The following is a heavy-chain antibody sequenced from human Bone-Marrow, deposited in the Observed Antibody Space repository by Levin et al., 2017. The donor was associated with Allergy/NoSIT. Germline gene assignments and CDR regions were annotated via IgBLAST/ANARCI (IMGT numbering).Heavy chain of an antibody. J-gene: IGHJ4*02. CDR1: GFTFGDYA. D-gene: IGHD1-14*01. CDR2: IRSKAYGGTT. V-gene: IGHV3-49*03. Sequence: GESLKISCTASGFTFGDYAMSWFRQAPGKGLEWVGFIRSKAYGGTTEYAASVKGRFTISRDDSKSIAYLQMNSLKTEDTAVYYCTREFVATGNYWGQGTLVTVSS. CDR3: TREFVATGNY.